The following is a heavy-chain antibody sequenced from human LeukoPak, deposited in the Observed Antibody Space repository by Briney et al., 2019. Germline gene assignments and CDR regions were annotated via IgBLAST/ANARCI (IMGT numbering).Heavy chain of an antibody. CDR3: ARQLLDCGGDCYVVGNWFDP. J-gene: IGHJ5*02. Sequence: GGSLSLSCAASGFTFSDYYMSWIRQAPGKGLEWVSYISSSGSTIYYADSVKGRFTISRDNAKNSLYLQMNSLRAEDTAVYYCARQLLDCGGDCYVVGNWFDPWGQGTLVTVSS. D-gene: IGHD2-21*02. CDR2: ISSSGSTI. V-gene: IGHV3-11*01. CDR1: GFTFSDYY.